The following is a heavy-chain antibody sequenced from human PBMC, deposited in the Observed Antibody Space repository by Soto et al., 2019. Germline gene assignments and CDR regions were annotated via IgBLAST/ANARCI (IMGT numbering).Heavy chain of an antibody. V-gene: IGHV3-9*01. CDR3: VRSKGGYSYGTPFDY. CDR1: GFTFDDYA. CDR2: ISWNSGNI. Sequence: SLRLSCAASGFTFDDYAMYWVRQVLGKGLEWFSIISWNSGNICYADSVKGRFTTSRDNAENSLYLQMNSLRPEDTALYYCVRSKGGYSYGTPFDYWGQGTLVTVSS. J-gene: IGHJ4*02. D-gene: IGHD5-18*01.